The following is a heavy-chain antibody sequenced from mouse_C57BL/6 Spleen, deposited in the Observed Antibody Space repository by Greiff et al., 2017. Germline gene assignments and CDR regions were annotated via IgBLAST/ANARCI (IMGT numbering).Heavy chain of an antibody. CDR3: AGGLGWYFDV. CDR1: GFTFSDYG. J-gene: IGHJ1*03. V-gene: IGHV5-17*01. Sequence: EVKLVESGGGLVKPGGSLKLSCAASGFTFSDYGMHWVRQAPEKGLEWVAYISSGSSTIYYADTVKGRFTISRDNAKNTLFLQMTSLRSEDTAMYYCAGGLGWYFDVWGTGTTVTVSS. CDR2: ISSGSSTI.